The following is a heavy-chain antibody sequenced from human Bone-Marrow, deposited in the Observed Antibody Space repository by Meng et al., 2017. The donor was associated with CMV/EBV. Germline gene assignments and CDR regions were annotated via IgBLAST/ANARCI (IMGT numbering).Heavy chain of an antibody. Sequence: GESLKISCAASGFTFSSYWMHWVRQAPGKGLVWVSRINSDGSSTSYADSVKGRFTISRDNAKNTLYLQMNSLRAEDTAVYYCAKVGDYGDDNYYFDYWGQGTLVTVSS. D-gene: IGHD4-17*01. V-gene: IGHV3-74*01. CDR3: AKVGDYGDDNYYFDY. CDR2: INSDGSST. CDR1: GFTFSSYW. J-gene: IGHJ4*02.